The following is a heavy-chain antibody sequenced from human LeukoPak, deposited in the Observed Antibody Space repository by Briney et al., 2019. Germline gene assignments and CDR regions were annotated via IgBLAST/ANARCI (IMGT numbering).Heavy chain of an antibody. V-gene: IGHV4-59*01. D-gene: IGHD3-22*01. CDR2: IYYSGST. CDR1: GGSISSYY. J-gene: IGHJ6*02. CDR3: ARVGYYDSTHYYGMDV. Sequence: SETLSLTCTVSGGSISSYYWSWIRQPPGKGLEWIGYIYYSGSTNYNPSLKSRVTISVDTSKNQFSLKLSSVTAADTAVYYCARVGYYDSTHYYGMDVWGQGTTVTVSS.